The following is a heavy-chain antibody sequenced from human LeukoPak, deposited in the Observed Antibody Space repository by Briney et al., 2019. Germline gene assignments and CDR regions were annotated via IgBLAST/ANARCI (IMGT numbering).Heavy chain of an antibody. D-gene: IGHD5-18*01. CDR3: ARGGYSYGYYYYYYMDV. J-gene: IGHJ6*03. CDR2: INPSGGST. V-gene: IGHV1-46*01. Sequence: ASVKVSCKASGYTFTSYYMHWVRQAPGQGLEWMGIINPSGGSTSYAQKFQGRVTMTRDMSTSTAYMELSRLRSDDTAVYYCARGGYSYGYYYYYYMDVWGKGTTVTVSS. CDR1: GYTFTSYY.